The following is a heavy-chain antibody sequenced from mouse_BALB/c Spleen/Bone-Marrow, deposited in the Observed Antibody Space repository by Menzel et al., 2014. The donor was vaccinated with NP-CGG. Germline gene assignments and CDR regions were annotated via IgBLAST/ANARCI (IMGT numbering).Heavy chain of an antibody. J-gene: IGHJ2*01. V-gene: IGHV1-5*01. Sequence: VQLKESGTVLARPGAAVKMSCKASGYTFSNYWMHWVKQRPGQGLEWIGTIYPGNSDTTYNQKFKGKATLTAVTSTSTAYMELSSLTNEGSTAYYCAQLARNKFDSWGQGTTLTVSS. D-gene: IGHD3-1*01. CDR2: IYPGNSDT. CDR3: AQLARNKFDS. CDR1: GYTFSNYW.